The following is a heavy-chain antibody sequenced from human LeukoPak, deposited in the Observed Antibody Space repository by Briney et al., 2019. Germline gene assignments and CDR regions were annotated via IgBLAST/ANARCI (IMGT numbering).Heavy chain of an antibody. J-gene: IGHJ4*02. V-gene: IGHV3-23*01. CDR3: AKDRHGQQWLAQEYYFDY. CDR1: GFTFSSYA. Sequence: GGSLRLSCAASGFTFSSYAMSWVRQAPGKGLEWVSAISGSGGSTYYADSVKGRFTISRDNSKNTLYLQMNSLRAEDTAVYYCAKDRHGQQWLAQEYYFDYWGQGTLSPSPQ. D-gene: IGHD6-19*01. CDR2: ISGSGGST.